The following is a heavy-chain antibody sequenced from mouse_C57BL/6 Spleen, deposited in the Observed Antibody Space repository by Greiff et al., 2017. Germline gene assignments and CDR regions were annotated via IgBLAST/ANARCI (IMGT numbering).Heavy chain of an antibody. CDR1: GYAFSSSW. CDR2: LYPGDGDT. V-gene: IGHV1-82*01. CDR3: ARGLSGTYYYAMDY. D-gene: IGHD4-1*01. Sequence: QVQLQQSGPELVKPGASVKISCKASGYAFSSSWMNWVKQRPGKGVEWIGRLYPGDGDTNYNGKFKGKATRTADKSSSTAYMQLDSLTSEDSAVYICARGLSGTYYYAMDYWGQGTSVTVSS. J-gene: IGHJ4*01.